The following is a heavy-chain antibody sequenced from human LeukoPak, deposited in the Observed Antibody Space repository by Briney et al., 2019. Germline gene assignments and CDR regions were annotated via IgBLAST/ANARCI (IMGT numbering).Heavy chain of an antibody. CDR1: GFTFSSYA. Sequence: GGSLRLSCAASGFTFSSYAMHWVRQAPGKGLEWVAVISYDGSNKYYADSVKGRFTISRDNSKNTLYLQMNSLRAEDTAVYYCARMIAIEPDAFDIWGQGTMVTVSS. CDR3: ARMIAIEPDAFDI. D-gene: IGHD2-21*01. CDR2: ISYDGSNK. V-gene: IGHV3-30-3*01. J-gene: IGHJ3*02.